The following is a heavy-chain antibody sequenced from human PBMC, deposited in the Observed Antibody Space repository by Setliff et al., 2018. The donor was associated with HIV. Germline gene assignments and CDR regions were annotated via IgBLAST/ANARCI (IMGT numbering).Heavy chain of an antibody. V-gene: IGHV4-34*01. J-gene: IGHJ3*02. Sequence: SETLSLTCAVYGGSFSGYYWSWIRQPPGKGLEWIGEINHSGSTNYNPSLKSRVTISVDTSKNQFSLKLSSVTAADTAVYYCARHAYYYDSSGEFDIWGQGTMVTVSS. CDR1: GGSFSGYY. CDR2: INHSGST. D-gene: IGHD3-22*01. CDR3: ARHAYYYDSSGEFDI.